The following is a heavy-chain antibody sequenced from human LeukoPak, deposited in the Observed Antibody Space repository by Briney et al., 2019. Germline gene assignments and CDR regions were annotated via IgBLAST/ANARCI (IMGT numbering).Heavy chain of an antibody. CDR3: AKGDGSNNYYMDG. CDR1: GFTFSNYG. CDR2: IWYDGTNK. Sequence: GGSLRLSCAASGFTFSNYGMHWVRQAPGKGLEWVAVIWYDGTNKFYADSVKGRFTISRDNSRSTLYLQMDTLRAEDTAVYYCAKGDGSNNYYMDGWGKGTTVTVSS. V-gene: IGHV3-33*06. J-gene: IGHJ6*03. D-gene: IGHD3-10*01.